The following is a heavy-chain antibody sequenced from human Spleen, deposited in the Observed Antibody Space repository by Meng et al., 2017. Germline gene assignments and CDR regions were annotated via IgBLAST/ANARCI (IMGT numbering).Heavy chain of an antibody. V-gene: IGHV4-34*01. Sequence: SETLSLTCAVYGGESFNNYYWTWIRQSPGKGLEWIGEVDHFGSSNYKLSLENRVTISLDTSQNNLSLKLSSVTAADSAVYYCARGPTTMAHDFDYWGQGNRVNGAS. D-gene: IGHD4-11*01. CDR3: ARGPTTMAHDFDY. J-gene: IGHJ4*02. CDR1: GGESFNNYY. CDR2: VDHFGSS.